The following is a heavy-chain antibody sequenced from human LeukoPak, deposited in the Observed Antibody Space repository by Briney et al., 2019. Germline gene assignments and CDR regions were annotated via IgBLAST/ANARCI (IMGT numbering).Heavy chain of an antibody. D-gene: IGHD6-6*01. Sequence: KPSETLSLTCTVSGGSISSGGYYWSWIRQHPGKGLEWIGYIYYSGSTYYNPSLKSRVTISVDTSKNQFSLKLSSVTAADTAVYYCAREDLRSSFDPWGQGTLVTVSS. J-gene: IGHJ5*02. CDR3: AREDLRSSFDP. CDR1: GGSISSGGYY. CDR2: IYYSGST. V-gene: IGHV4-31*03.